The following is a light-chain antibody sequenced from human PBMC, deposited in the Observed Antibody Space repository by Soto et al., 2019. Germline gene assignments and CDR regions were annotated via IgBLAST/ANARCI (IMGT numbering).Light chain of an antibody. CDR2: EVS. J-gene: IGLJ2*01. V-gene: IGLV2-14*01. Sequence: QSALTQPASVSGSPGQSITISCTGTSSDVGGYNYVSWYQQHPGKAPKLMISEVSNRPSGVSNRFSGSKSGNTASLTISGLQAEVEADYYCSSYTSSSTLVFGGGTKLTVL. CDR3: SSYTSSSTLV. CDR1: SSDVGGYNY.